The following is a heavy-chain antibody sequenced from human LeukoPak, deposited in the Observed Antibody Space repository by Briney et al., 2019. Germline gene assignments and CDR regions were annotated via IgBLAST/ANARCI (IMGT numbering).Heavy chain of an antibody. V-gene: IGHV3-23*01. CDR1: GITLSSYG. D-gene: IGHD3-22*01. CDR3: AKRGVVIRVILVGFHKEAYYFDS. Sequence: PGGSLRLSFAVSGITLSSYGMSWVRQAPGKGLEWVAGISGSGGGTNYADSVKGRFTISRDNPKNTLYLQMNSLGAEDTAVYFCAKRGVVIRVILVGFHKEAYYFDSWGQGALVTVSS. CDR2: ISGSGGGT. J-gene: IGHJ4*02.